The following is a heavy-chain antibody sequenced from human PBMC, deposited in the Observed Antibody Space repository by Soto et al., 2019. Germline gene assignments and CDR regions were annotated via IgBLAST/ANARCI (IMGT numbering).Heavy chain of an antibody. V-gene: IGHV4-39*02. CDR1: GDSISSTYSY. CDR3: ARPQGTTSMYHWFDP. J-gene: IGHJ5*02. Sequence: SETLSLTCTVSGDSISSTYSYWGWIRQPPGKGLEWIGSIYYNGKTYYNPSLGRRVTISVDTSKNHFSLMLTSVTAADTAVYFCARPQGTTSMYHWFDPWGQGTPVTVS. D-gene: IGHD4-17*01. CDR2: IYYNGKT.